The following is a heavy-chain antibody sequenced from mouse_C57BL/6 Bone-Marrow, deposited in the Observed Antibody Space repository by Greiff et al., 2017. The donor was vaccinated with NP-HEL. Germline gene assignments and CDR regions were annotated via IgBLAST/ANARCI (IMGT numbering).Heavy chain of an antibody. Sequence: VQLKESVAELVRPGASVKLSCTASGFNIKNTYMHWVKQRPEQGLEWIGRIDPANGNTKYAPKFQGKATITADTSSNTAYLQLSSLTSEDTAIYYCALGRLRSQSRFAYWGQGTLVTVSA. V-gene: IGHV14-3*01. D-gene: IGHD1-1*01. J-gene: IGHJ3*01. CDR2: IDPANGNT. CDR3: ALGRLRSQSRFAY. CDR1: GFNIKNTY.